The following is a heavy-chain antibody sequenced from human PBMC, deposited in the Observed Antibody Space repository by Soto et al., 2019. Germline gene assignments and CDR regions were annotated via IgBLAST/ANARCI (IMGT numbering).Heavy chain of an antibody. J-gene: IGHJ4*02. Sequence: SETLCLTCAVSGGSISSYYLSWIRQPPGKGLEWIGYIYYSGSTNYNPSLKSRVTISVDTSKNQFSLKLSSVTAADTAVYYCARQVVSSSWQPKYYFDYWGQGTLVTVSS. CDR1: GGSISSYY. CDR2: IYYSGST. D-gene: IGHD6-13*01. CDR3: ARQVVSSSWQPKYYFDY. V-gene: IGHV4-59*01.